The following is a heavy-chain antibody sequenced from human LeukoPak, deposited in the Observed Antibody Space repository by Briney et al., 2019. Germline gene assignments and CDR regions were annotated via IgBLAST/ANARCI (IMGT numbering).Heavy chain of an antibody. D-gene: IGHD4-4*01. CDR3: ARTTFDYSFDY. CDR2: INPNSGDT. V-gene: IGHV1-2*02. Sequence: ASVKVSCKASGYTFTGYYLHWVRQAPGQGLEWMGWINPNSGDTNDAQKFHGRVTMTNDTSTSTAYMELSRLSSDDTAGYYGARTTFDYSFDYWGQGTLVTASS. J-gene: IGHJ4*02. CDR1: GYTFTGYY.